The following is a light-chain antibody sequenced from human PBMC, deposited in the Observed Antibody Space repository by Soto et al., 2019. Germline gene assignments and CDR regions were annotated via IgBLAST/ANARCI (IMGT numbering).Light chain of an antibody. J-gene: IGKJ1*01. Sequence: RVAVSFKASQSVSNNYLAWYQQKPGQAPRLLIYGASNRATGIPDRFSGSGSGTDFTLTISRLEPEDFAVYYCQQYGSSGTFGQGTKVDI. CDR3: QQYGSSGT. CDR2: GAS. V-gene: IGKV3-20*01. CDR1: QSVSNNY.